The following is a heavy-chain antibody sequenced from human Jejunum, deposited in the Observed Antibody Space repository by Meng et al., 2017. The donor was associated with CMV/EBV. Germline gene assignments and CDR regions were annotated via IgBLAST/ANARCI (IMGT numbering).Heavy chain of an antibody. CDR1: GYSFKSYG. D-gene: IGHD1-26*01. V-gene: IGHV1-18*01. CDR2: ISAYFGET. J-gene: IGHJ4*02. Sequence: QVQLVQSGAEVKKPGASVKVSCKASGYSFKSYGISWVRQAPGQGLEWMGWISAYFGETNYAQKFQDRITLTTDTSTSTVYMEVRSLRSEDTAVYYCARVEVGITSGDYWGQGTLVTVSS. CDR3: ARVEVGITSGDY.